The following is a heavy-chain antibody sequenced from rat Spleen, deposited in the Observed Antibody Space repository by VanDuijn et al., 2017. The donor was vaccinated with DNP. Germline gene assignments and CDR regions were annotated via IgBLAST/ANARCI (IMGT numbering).Heavy chain of an antibody. CDR2: ISPSGGDT. J-gene: IGHJ2*01. Sequence: EVQLKESGGGLVQPGGSLKVSCAASGFTFRNYDMAWVRQAPTKGLEWVASISPSGGDTYYRDSVKGRFAVSRDNAKNTLYLQMNSLRSEDMATYYCVRWNSGHFDYWGQGVMVPVSS. D-gene: IGHD4-3*01. CDR3: VRWNSGHFDY. V-gene: IGHV5S13*01. CDR1: GFTFRNYD.